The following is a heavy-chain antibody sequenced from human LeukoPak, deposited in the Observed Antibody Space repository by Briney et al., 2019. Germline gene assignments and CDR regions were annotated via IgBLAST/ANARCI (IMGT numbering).Heavy chain of an antibody. CDR3: ARGRVATPHRTFDC. V-gene: IGHV4-34*01. CDR2: INHSGST. CDR1: GGSFSGYY. D-gene: IGHD5-12*01. J-gene: IGHJ4*02. Sequence: PSETLSLTCAVHGGSFSGYYWSWIRQPPGKGLEGTGEINHSGSTNYNPSPKRRVTISVDTSKNLFSLKLSSVTAADTAVYCCARGRVATPHRTFDCWGQGTLVTVSS.